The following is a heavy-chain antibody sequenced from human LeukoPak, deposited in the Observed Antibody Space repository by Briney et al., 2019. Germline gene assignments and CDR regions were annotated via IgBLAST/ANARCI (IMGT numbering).Heavy chain of an antibody. D-gene: IGHD3-22*01. J-gene: IGHJ3*02. Sequence: PGGSLRLSCAASGFTFSSYGMHWVRQAPGKGLEWVAFIRYDGSNKYYADSVKGRFTISRDNSENTLYLQMNSLRAEDTAVYYCARDRWYYYDSSDYYHDAFDIWGQGTMVTVSS. CDR1: GFTFSSYG. V-gene: IGHV3-30*02. CDR2: IRYDGSNK. CDR3: ARDRWYYYDSSDYYHDAFDI.